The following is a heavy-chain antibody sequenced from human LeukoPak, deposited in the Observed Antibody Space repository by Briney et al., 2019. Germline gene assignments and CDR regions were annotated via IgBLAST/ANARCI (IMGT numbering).Heavy chain of an antibody. CDR2: IYYSGST. CDR1: GGSISSYY. Sequence: SETLSLTCTVSGGSISSYYWGWIRQPPGKGLEWIGYIYYSGSTNYNPSLKSRVTISVDTSKNQSSLKLSSVTAADTAVYYCARHLYYYYGMDVWGQGTTVTVSS. V-gene: IGHV4-59*08. CDR3: ARHLYYYYGMDV. J-gene: IGHJ6*02.